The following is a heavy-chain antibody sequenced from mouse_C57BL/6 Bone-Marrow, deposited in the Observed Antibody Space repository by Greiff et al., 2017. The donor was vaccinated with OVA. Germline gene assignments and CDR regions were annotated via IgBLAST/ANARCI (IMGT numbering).Heavy chain of an antibody. V-gene: IGHV1-53*01. Sequence: SFNLSFPSSFSPFTLYFIPFFHHLPLQFLYFILNINPSNFCTNYNQHFKSKATLTVDKSSSTAYMQLSSLTSEDSAVYYCATSYYYGSSYPSYWYFDVWGTGTTVTVSS. CDR2: INPSNFCT. J-gene: IGHJ1*03. CDR1: FSPFTLYF. CDR3: ATSYYYGSSYPSYWYFDV. D-gene: IGHD1-1*01.